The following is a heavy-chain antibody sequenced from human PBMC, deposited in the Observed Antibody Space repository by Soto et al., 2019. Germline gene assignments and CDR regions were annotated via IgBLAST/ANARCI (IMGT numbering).Heavy chain of an antibody. CDR2: INGDGSST. J-gene: IGHJ4*02. V-gene: IGHV3-74*01. CDR1: GFTFSSYW. Sequence: VQLVESGGGLVQPGGSLRLSCAASGFTFSSYWMHWVRQGPGKGLVWVSRINGDGSSTTYADSVKGRFTISRDNAKNTMYMQMNSLRAEDTAVYYCLRDRDYWGQGSLVTVSS. CDR3: LRDRDY.